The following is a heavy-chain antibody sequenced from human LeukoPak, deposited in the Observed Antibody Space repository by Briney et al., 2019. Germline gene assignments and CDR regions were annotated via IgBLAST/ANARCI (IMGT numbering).Heavy chain of an antibody. J-gene: IGHJ1*01. D-gene: IGHD2-2*01. CDR3: ARAAGHCNTTTCYPEYFQH. V-gene: IGHV4-4*07. CDR1: GGSISNYY. Sequence: SQTLSLTCTVSGGSISNYYWSWIRQPAGKGLEWIARIYTSGSTKYNPSLKSRVTTSVDTSRNQFSLNLSSVTAADTAVYYCARAAGHCNTTTCYPEYFQHWGQGTLVTVSS. CDR2: IYTSGST.